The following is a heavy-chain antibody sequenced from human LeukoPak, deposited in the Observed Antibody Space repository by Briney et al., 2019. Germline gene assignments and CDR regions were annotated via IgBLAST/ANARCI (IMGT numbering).Heavy chain of an antibody. CDR2: IYSSGST. CDR3: ARDLSYGDYPTYYFDY. D-gene: IGHD4-17*01. J-gene: IGHJ4*02. Sequence: SETLSLTCTVSGGSISSYYWSWIRQPAGKGLEWIGRIYSSGSTTYNPSLKSRVTMSVDTSKNQFSLKVTSVTAADTAVYYCARDLSYGDYPTYYFDYWGQGTLVTVSS. V-gene: IGHV4-4*07. CDR1: GGSISSYY.